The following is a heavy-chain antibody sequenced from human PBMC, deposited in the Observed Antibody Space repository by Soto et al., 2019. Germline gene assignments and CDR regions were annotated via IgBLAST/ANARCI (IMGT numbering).Heavy chain of an antibody. CDR2: IYYSGST. V-gene: IGHV4-31*03. J-gene: IGHJ4*02. CDR1: GVSISSGGYY. Sequence: SETLSLTCTVSGVSISSGGYYWSWIRQHPGKGLEWIGYIYYSGSTYYNPSLKSRVTISVDTSKNQFPLKLSSVTAEDTAVYYCVRATYFSDSSGYTRCFDYWGQGTLVTVSS. CDR3: VRATYFSDSSGYTRCFDY. D-gene: IGHD3-22*01.